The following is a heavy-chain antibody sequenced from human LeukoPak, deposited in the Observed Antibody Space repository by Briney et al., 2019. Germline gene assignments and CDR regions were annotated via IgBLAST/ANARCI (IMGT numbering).Heavy chain of an antibody. Sequence: GGSLRLSCAASGFTFSSYWMSWVRQAPGKGLEWVSVIYSGGSTYYADSVKGRFTISRDNSKNTLYLQMNSLRAEDTAVYYCARVQVPYDILALGAFDIWGQGTMVTVSS. CDR3: ARVQVPYDILALGAFDI. D-gene: IGHD3-9*01. CDR1: GFTFSSYW. CDR2: IYSGGST. J-gene: IGHJ3*02. V-gene: IGHV3-53*01.